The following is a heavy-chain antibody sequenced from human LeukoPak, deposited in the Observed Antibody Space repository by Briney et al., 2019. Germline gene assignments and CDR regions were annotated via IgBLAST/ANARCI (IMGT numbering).Heavy chain of an antibody. V-gene: IGHV3-43D*03. J-gene: IGHJ6*03. CDR1: GFTFDDYA. Sequence: GGSLRLSCAASGFTFDDYAMHWVRQAPGKGLEWVSLISWDGGSTYYADSVKGRFTISRDNSKNSLYLQMNSLRAEDTASYYCAKDIGNYYYYYMDVWGKGTTVTVSS. CDR3: AKDIGNYYYYYMDV. CDR2: ISWDGGST.